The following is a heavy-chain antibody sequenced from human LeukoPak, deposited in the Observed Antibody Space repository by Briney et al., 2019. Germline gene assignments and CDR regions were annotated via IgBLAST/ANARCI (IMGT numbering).Heavy chain of an antibody. J-gene: IGHJ5*02. Sequence: PSETLSLTCTVSGDSISSNNYYWGWIRQPPGKGLEWIGSIYYSGSTYYNPSLKSRVTISVDTSKNQFSLKLSSVTAADTAVYYCARLVQQNWFDPWGQGTLVTVSS. V-gene: IGHV4-39*07. D-gene: IGHD3-10*01. CDR3: ARLVQQNWFDP. CDR1: GDSISSNNYY. CDR2: IYYSGST.